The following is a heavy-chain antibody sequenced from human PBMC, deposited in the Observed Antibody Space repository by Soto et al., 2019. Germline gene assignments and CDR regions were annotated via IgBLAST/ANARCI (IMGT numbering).Heavy chain of an antibody. CDR1: GFTFKNYA. J-gene: IGHJ4*02. CDR2: ISFDGTNT. D-gene: IGHD2-2*01. Sequence: QVQLVESGGGVVQPGRSLTLSCAASGFTFKNYAMHWVRQAPGKGLEWVAVISFDGTNTYYAESVRGRVTISRDNSRNTPYRQMSSLISEDRALFYCARDIECIKGPQLNAVDAGYWGQRPLVTVSS. V-gene: IGHV3-30-3*01. CDR3: ARDIECIKGPQLNAVDAGY.